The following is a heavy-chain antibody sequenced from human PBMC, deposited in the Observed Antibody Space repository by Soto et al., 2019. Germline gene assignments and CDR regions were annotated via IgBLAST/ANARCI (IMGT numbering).Heavy chain of an antibody. V-gene: IGHV1-46*01. Sequence: ASVKVSCKASGYTITDYYIHWVLQAPGQGLEWMGIINPSGGSTNYAQKFQGRVTMTRDTSTGTVYMELNSLRSEDTAMYYCARGFGYCSSSSCLQGWFDPWGQGTLVTVS. CDR3: ARGFGYCSSSSCLQGWFDP. J-gene: IGHJ5*02. D-gene: IGHD2-2*03. CDR1: GYTITDYY. CDR2: INPSGGST.